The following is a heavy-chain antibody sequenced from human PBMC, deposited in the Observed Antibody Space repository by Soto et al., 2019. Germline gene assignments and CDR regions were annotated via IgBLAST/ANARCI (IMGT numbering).Heavy chain of an antibody. J-gene: IGHJ4*02. CDR1: GDTFTGYY. CDR2: INPNSGGT. Sequence: QVQLVQSGAEVKKPGASVKVSCKASGDTFTGYYMHWVRQAPGQGLEWLGWINPNSGGTNYAQKFQGRVTMTRETSISTAYMELSRLRFDDTAVYYCARDEYSSSWYEGDYWGQGTLVTVSS. CDR3: ARDEYSSSWYEGDY. V-gene: IGHV1-2*02. D-gene: IGHD6-13*01.